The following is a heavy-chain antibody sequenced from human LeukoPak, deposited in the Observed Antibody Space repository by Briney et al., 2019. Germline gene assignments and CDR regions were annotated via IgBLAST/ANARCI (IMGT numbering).Heavy chain of an antibody. Sequence: GGSLRLSCAASGFTFSSYSMNWVRQAPGKGLEWVSSISSSSNYIYYADSVKGRFTISRDNAKNSLYLQMNSLRAEDTAVYYCARDSTYDSSGYSYYFDYWGQGTLVTVSS. V-gene: IGHV3-21*01. CDR2: ISSSSNYI. D-gene: IGHD3-22*01. CDR3: ARDSTYDSSGYSYYFDY. CDR1: GFTFSSYS. J-gene: IGHJ4*02.